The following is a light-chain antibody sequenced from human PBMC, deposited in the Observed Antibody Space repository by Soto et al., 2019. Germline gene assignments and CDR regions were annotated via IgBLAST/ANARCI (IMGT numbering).Light chain of an antibody. CDR1: QSVSSSY. Sequence: TQSPGTLSLSPGERATLSCRASQSVSSSYLAWYQQKPGQAPRLLIYGASSRATGIPDRFSGSGSGTDFTLTISRLGPEDCAVYYCQQYGSSPLAFGGGTKVDIK. J-gene: IGKJ4*01. CDR3: QQYGSSPLA. CDR2: GAS. V-gene: IGKV3-20*01.